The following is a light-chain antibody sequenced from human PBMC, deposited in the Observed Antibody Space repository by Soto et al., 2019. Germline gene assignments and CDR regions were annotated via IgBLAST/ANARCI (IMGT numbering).Light chain of an antibody. CDR1: SSDVGNYNY. CDR3: TSYTASNIYV. Sequence: QSALTQPPSASWSPGQSVTISCTGSSSDVGNYNYVSWYQQHPGKAPKLMIYEVIKRPSGVPPRFSGSKSGNTASLTVSGLQAEDEADYYCTSYTASNIYVFGSGTKLTVL. J-gene: IGLJ1*01. V-gene: IGLV2-8*01. CDR2: EVI.